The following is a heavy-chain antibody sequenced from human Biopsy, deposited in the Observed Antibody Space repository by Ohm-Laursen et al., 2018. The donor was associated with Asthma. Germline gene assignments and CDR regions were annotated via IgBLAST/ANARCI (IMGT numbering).Heavy chain of an antibody. J-gene: IGHJ4*02. CDR2: ISSGGGTI. D-gene: IGHD6-19*01. CDR3: AKDFRGIAVAGDRGFDY. V-gene: IGHV3-23*01. Sequence: SLRLSCSASGFMFRSFGMHWVRQAPGKGLEWVSVISSGGGTIDYADSVKGRFTISRNISTNTVYLQMDSLSADDTAVYYCAKDFRGIAVAGDRGFDYWGQGTLVIVSS. CDR1: GFMFRSFG.